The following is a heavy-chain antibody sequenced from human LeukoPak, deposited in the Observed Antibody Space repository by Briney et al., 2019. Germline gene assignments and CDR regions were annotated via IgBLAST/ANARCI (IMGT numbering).Heavy chain of an antibody. V-gene: IGHV4-31*03. D-gene: IGHD3-22*01. CDR3: AGETYYYDSSAEAPYYYGMDV. CDR1: GGSISSGGYY. CDR2: IYYSGST. Sequence: SETLSLTCTVSGGSISSGGYYWSWIRQHPGKGLEWIGYIYYSGSTYYNPSLKSRVTISVDTSKNQFSLKLSSVTAADTAVYYCAGETYYYDSSAEAPYYYGMDVWGQGTTVTVSS. J-gene: IGHJ6*02.